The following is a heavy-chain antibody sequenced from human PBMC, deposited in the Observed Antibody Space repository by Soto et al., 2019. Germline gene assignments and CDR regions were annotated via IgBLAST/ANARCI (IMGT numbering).Heavy chain of an antibody. CDR1: GFTFDDHG. CDR3: ARRSGDQQVCDF. CDR2: ISWDGGTT. J-gene: IGHJ4*02. V-gene: IGHV3-20*01. D-gene: IGHD3-10*01. Sequence: EVQLVGSGGGVARPRGSLRLSCAASGFTFDDHGMSWVRQAPGKGLEWLSDISWDGGTTVYADSVKGRFTVSRNNAKSSLYLQMNSLKPGDTAFYHCARRSGDQQVCDFWGQGTLVTVSS.